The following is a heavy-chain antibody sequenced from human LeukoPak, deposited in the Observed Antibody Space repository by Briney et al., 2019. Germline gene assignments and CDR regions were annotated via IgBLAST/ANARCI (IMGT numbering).Heavy chain of an antibody. D-gene: IGHD2-2*01. V-gene: IGHV1-2*02. CDR1: GYTFTGYY. CDR3: ARGPPYCSSTSCRFFDY. CDR2: INPNSGGT. J-gene: IGHJ4*02. Sequence: ASVKVPCKASGYTFTGYYMHWVRQAPGQGLEWMGWINPNSGGTNYAQKFQGRVTMTRDTSISTAYMELSRLRSDDTAVYYCARGPPYCSSTSCRFFDYWGQGTLVTVSS.